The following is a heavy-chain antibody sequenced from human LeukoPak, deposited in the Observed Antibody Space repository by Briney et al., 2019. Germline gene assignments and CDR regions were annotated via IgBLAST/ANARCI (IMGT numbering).Heavy chain of an antibody. CDR3: ARLGGHIGGYSSGWYEIDS. CDR2: IYPGDSDT. CDR1: GYRFTDYW. D-gene: IGHD6-19*01. J-gene: IGHJ4*02. Sequence: GESLKISCKGSGYRFTDYWIGWVRQMPGEGLEWSGSIYPGDSDTRYSPSFQGQVTISADKSITTAYLQWSSLKASDTAMYYCARLGGHIGGYSSGWYEIDSWGQGTLVTVSS. V-gene: IGHV5-51*01.